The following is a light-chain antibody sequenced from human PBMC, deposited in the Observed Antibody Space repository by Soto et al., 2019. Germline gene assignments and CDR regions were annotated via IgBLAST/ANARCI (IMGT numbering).Light chain of an antibody. J-gene: IGKJ3*01. CDR1: QSISTW. V-gene: IGKV1-5*03. CDR2: RAS. Sequence: DIQMTQSPSTLSASVGDRVTITCRASQSISTWLAWYQQKPGTAPKLLIYRASTLESGVPSRFSGSGSGTEFTLTINSLQPDDLATYYCQQYTTYSGTFGPGTKVDIK. CDR3: QQYTTYSGT.